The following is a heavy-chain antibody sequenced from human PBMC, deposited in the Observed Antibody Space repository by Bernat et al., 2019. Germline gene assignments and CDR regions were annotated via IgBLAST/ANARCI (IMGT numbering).Heavy chain of an antibody. CDR2: IDWDDDK. Sequence: QVTLRESGPALVKPTQTLTLTCTFSGFSLSTSGMCVSWIRQPPGKALEWLARIDWDDDKYYSTSLKTSLTISKDTSKNQVVLTMTNMDPVDTATYYCARIIAVAGTYYYYYGMDVWGQGTTVTVSS. J-gene: IGHJ6*02. CDR3: ARIIAVAGTYYYYYGMDV. CDR1: GFSLSTSGMC. D-gene: IGHD6-19*01. V-gene: IGHV2-70*15.